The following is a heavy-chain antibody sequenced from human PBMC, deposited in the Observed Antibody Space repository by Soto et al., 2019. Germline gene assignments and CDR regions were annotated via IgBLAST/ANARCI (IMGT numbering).Heavy chain of an antibody. CDR1: GDTFTANY. J-gene: IGHJ4*02. CDR3: ASCLAKGGVSAGFDY. D-gene: IGHD2-8*01. CDR2: INPKSGGT. Sequence: ASVKGSCKASGDTFTANYIHWVRQAAGQGVEWMGGINPKSGGTKYPQKFQGRVTMTRDTSLSTVYMTLTRLTSDDTAVSYCASCLAKGGVSAGFDYWGQGTLVTVSS. V-gene: IGHV1-2*02.